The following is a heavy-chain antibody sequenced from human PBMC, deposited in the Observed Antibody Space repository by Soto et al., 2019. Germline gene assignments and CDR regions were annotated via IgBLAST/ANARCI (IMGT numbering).Heavy chain of an antibody. J-gene: IGHJ4*02. CDR1: GFTFSSYG. CDR2: ISYDGSNK. D-gene: IGHD4-17*01. V-gene: IGHV3-30*18. CDR3: AKVRGDYGLYLNY. Sequence: GGSLRLSCAASGFTFSSYGMHWVRQAPGKGLEWVAVISYDGSNKYYADSVKGRFTISRDNSKNTLYLQMNSLRAEDTAVYYCAKVRGDYGLYLNYSGQGTLVTVSS.